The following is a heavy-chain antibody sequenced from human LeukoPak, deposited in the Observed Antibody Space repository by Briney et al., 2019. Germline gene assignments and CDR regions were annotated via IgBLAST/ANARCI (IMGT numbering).Heavy chain of an antibody. CDR2: IYTSGST. J-gene: IGHJ4*02. V-gene: IGHV4-4*07. Sequence: SETLSLTCTVSGCSISSYYWSWIRQPAGKGLEWIGRIYTSGSTNYNPSLKRLVTISVDKSKKQFSLKLSSVTAADTAVYYCASESTVTSDCYWGQGTLVTVSS. D-gene: IGHD4-17*01. CDR1: GCSISSYY. CDR3: ASESTVTSDCY.